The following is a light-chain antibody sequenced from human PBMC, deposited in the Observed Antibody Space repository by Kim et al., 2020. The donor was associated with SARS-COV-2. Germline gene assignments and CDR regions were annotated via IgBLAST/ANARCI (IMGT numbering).Light chain of an antibody. V-gene: IGKV3-15*01. CDR3: QQYSNWPRT. J-gene: IGKJ1*01. CDR1: QSVGSN. Sequence: ERMMTQSPATLSVSPGERATLSCRASQSVGSNLAWYQQKPGQAPRLLIYDASTRATGIPARFSGSGSGTEFTLTISSLQSEDFAVYSCQQYSNWPRTFGQGTKVDFK. CDR2: DAS.